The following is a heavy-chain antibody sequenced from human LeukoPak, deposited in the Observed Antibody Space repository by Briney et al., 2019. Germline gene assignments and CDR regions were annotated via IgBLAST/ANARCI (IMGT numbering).Heavy chain of an antibody. Sequence: SETLSLTCTVSGGSISSGSYYWSWIRQPAGKGLEWIGRIYTSGSTNYNPSLKSRVTISVDTSKNQFSLKLSSVTAADTAVYYCARVSFGDHGGDAFDIWGQGTMVTVSS. V-gene: IGHV4-61*02. CDR1: GGSISSGSYY. CDR3: ARVSFGDHGGDAFDI. J-gene: IGHJ3*02. CDR2: IYTSGST. D-gene: IGHD4-23*01.